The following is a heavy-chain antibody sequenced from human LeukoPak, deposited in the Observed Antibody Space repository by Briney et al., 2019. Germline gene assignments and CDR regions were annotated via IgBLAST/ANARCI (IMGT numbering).Heavy chain of an antibody. D-gene: IGHD4-17*01. CDR3: ARRNYGDYIDSFDI. Sequence: GESLKISCKGSGYSFTSYWIGWVRQMPGKGLEWMGIIYPGDSDTRYSPSFQGQVTVSANKSISTAYLQWSSLKASDTAMYFCARRNYGDYIDSFDIWGQGTMVTVSS. CDR2: IYPGDSDT. V-gene: IGHV5-51*01. J-gene: IGHJ3*02. CDR1: GYSFTSYW.